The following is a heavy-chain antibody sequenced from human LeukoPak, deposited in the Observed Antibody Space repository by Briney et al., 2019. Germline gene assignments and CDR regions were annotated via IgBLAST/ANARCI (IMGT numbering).Heavy chain of an antibody. CDR1: GFTFSSCA. D-gene: IGHD1-26*01. V-gene: IGHV3-23*01. CDR2: ISGSGGST. CDR3: AKDGEGIVGATAFDI. Sequence: GGSLRLSCAASGFTFSSCAMSWVRQAPGKGLEWVSAISGSGGSTYYADSVKGRFTISRDNSKNTLYLQMNSLRAEDTAVYYCAKDGEGIVGATAFDIWGQGTMVTVSS. J-gene: IGHJ3*02.